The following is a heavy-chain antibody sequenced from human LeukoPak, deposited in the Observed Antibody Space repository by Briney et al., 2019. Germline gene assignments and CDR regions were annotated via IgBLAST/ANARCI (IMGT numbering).Heavy chain of an antibody. CDR1: GYTLTSYY. CDR3: ARWQQLVAAFDY. V-gene: IGHV1-46*01. CDR2: INPSGGST. J-gene: IGHJ4*02. Sequence: ASVKVSCKASGYTLTSYYMHWVRQAPGQGLEWMGIINPSGGSTSYAQKFQGRVTMTRDTSTSTVYMELSSLRSEDTAVYYCARWQQLVAAFDYWGQGTLVTVSS. D-gene: IGHD6-6*01.